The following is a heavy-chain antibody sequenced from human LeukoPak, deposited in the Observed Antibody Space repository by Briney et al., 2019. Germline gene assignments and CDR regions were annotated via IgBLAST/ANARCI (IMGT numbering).Heavy chain of an antibody. J-gene: IGHJ4*02. V-gene: IGHV3-53*01. CDR3: AREGDGYNFGKDY. CDR2: IYSGGST. D-gene: IGHD5-24*01. CDR1: GFTFSSHS. Sequence: GGSLRLSCAASGFTFSSHSMNWVRQAPGKGLEWVSVIYSGGSTYYADSVKGRFTISRDNSKNTLYLQMNSLRAEDTAVYYCAREGDGYNFGKDYWGQGTLVTVSS.